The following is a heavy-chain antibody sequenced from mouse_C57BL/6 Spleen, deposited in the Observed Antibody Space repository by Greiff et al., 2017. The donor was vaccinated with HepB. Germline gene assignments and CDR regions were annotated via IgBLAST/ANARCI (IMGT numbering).Heavy chain of an antibody. J-gene: IGHJ3*01. CDR3: ARRGGLGHTGFAY. Sequence: VQLKQSGPELVKPGASVKISCKASGYSFTGYYMNWVKQSPEKSLEWIGEINPSTGGTTYNQKFKAKATLTVDKSSSTAYMQLKSLTSEDSAVYYCARRGGLGHTGFAYWGQGTLVTVSA. CDR2: INPSTGGT. V-gene: IGHV1-42*01. CDR1: GYSFTGYY. D-gene: IGHD4-1*01.